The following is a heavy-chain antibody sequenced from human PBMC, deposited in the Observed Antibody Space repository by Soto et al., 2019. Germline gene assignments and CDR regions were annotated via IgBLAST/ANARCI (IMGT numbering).Heavy chain of an antibody. D-gene: IGHD3-22*01. CDR2: ISSSSSYI. CDR1: GFTFSSYS. Sequence: EVQLVESGGGLVKPGGSLRLSCAASGFTFSSYSMNWVRQAPGKGLEWVSSISSSSSYIYYADSVKGRFTISRDTAKNSLYLQMNSLRAEDTAVYYCARIGPYDSSGYYDYWGQGTLVTVSS. J-gene: IGHJ4*02. V-gene: IGHV3-21*01. CDR3: ARIGPYDSSGYYDY.